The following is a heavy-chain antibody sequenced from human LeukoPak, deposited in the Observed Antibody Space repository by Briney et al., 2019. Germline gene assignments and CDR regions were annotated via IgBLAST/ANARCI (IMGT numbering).Heavy chain of an antibody. V-gene: IGHV4-34*01. Sequence: SETLSLTCAVYGGSFSGYYWSWIRQPPGKGLEWIGEINHSGSTNYNPSLKSRVTMSVDTSKNQFSLKLSSVTAADTAMYYCARGENYYDSSGYRNWFDPWGQGTLVTVSS. D-gene: IGHD3-22*01. J-gene: IGHJ5*02. CDR1: GGSFSGYY. CDR3: ARGENYYDSSGYRNWFDP. CDR2: INHSGST.